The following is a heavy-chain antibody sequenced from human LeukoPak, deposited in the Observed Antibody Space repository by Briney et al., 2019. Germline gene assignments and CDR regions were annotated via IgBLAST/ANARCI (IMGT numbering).Heavy chain of an antibody. D-gene: IGHD4-17*01. Sequence: SETLSLTRTVSGGSISSSSYYWGWIRQPPGKGLEWIGSIYYSGSTYYNPSLKSRVTISVDTSKNQFSLKLSSVTAADTAVYYCARDTMTTVDYWGQGTLVTVSS. CDR1: GGSISSSSYY. CDR3: ARDTMTTVDY. J-gene: IGHJ4*02. V-gene: IGHV4-39*07. CDR2: IYYSGST.